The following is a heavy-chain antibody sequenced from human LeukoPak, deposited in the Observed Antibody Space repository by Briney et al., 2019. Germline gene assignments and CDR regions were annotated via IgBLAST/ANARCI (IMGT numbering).Heavy chain of an antibody. CDR1: GGSFSGYY. CDR3: ARGVRDFWSGMRTDWFDP. CDR2: INHSGST. Sequence: PSETLSLTCAVYGGSFSGYYWSWIRQPPGKGLEWIGEINHSGSTNYNPSLKSRVTISVDTSKNQFSLKLSSVTAADTAVYYCARGVRDFWSGMRTDWFDPWGQGTLVTVSS. D-gene: IGHD3-3*01. J-gene: IGHJ5*02. V-gene: IGHV4-34*01.